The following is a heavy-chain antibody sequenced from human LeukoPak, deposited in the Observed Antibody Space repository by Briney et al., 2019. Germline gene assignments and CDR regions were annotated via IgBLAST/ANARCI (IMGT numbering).Heavy chain of an antibody. Sequence: GGSLRLSCAASGFSFSTYAMSWVRQAPGKGLEWVSGVNGNGGSTSYADSVKGRFTIFRDNSKNTVYPQMNSLRVEDTAVCYCAKSLYGGCDYWGQGTVVTVSS. D-gene: IGHD3-16*02. CDR2: VNGNGGST. J-gene: IGHJ4*02. CDR3: AKSLYGGCDY. V-gene: IGHV3-23*01. CDR1: GFSFSTYA.